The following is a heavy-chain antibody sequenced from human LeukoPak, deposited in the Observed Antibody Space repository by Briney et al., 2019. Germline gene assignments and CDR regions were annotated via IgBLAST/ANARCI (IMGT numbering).Heavy chain of an antibody. CDR1: GFTFSNYW. J-gene: IGHJ4*02. V-gene: IGHV3-7*01. Sequence: GGSLRLSCAASGFTFSNYWMSWVRQAPGKGLEWVASIKQDGSEKYYVDSVKGRFTISRDNAKNSLYLQMNSLRAEDTAVYYCARVPSGYSFDYWGQGTLVTISS. CDR2: IKQDGSEK. D-gene: IGHD3-22*01. CDR3: ARVPSGYSFDY.